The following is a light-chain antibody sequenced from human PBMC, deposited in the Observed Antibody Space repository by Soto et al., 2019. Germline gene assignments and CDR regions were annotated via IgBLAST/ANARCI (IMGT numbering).Light chain of an antibody. CDR3: QQYGSSPYT. CDR2: GAS. J-gene: IGKJ2*01. V-gene: IGKV3-20*01. CDR1: QSVSSNY. Sequence: EIVLTQSPCTLSLSPGERATLSCRASQSVSSNYLAWYQQKPGQAPRLLIYGASSRATGIPDRFSGSGSGTDFTLTISRLEPEDFAVYYCQQYGSSPYTFGQGTKVDIK.